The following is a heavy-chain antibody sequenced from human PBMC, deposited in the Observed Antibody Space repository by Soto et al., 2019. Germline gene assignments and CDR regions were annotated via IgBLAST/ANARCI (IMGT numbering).Heavy chain of an antibody. CDR1: GFTFSGYT. CDR3: SKDGWEN. D-gene: IGHD6-19*01. CDR2: ISHSGEST. V-gene: IGHV3-23*01. Sequence: EVQLLESGGGLAQPGGSLRLSCAASGFTFSGYTMAWVRQAPGKGLEWVSTISHSGESTYYAESVKGRFTISRDNSKNTLYLQMNSLRGEDTAVYFCSKDGWENWGQGTPVTVAS. J-gene: IGHJ4*02.